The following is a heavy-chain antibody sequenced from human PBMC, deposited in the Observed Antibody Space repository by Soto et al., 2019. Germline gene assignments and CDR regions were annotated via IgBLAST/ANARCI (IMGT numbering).Heavy chain of an antibody. Sequence: SEALSVTCTVSGGFISSYYWSWIRQPPGKGLEWIGYIYYSGSTNYNPSLKSRVTISVDTSKNQFSLKLSSVTAADTAVYYCASTGNRFLEYYYYMDVWGKGTTVTVSS. J-gene: IGHJ6*03. CDR3: ASTGNRFLEYYYYMDV. CDR1: GGFISSYY. D-gene: IGHD3-3*01. V-gene: IGHV4-59*01. CDR2: IYYSGST.